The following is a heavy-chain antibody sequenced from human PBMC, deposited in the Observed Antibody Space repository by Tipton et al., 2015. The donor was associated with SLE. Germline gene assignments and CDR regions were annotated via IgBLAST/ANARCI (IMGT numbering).Heavy chain of an antibody. D-gene: IGHD4-17*01. J-gene: IGHJ4*02. CDR2: ITRDGVST. V-gene: IGHV3-23*01. CDR1: GFMFSIHT. CDR3: ARDGYGDSTVLLDF. Sequence: SLRLSCAASGFMFSIHTMTWVRQAPGKGLQWVSGITRDGVSTWSADSVKGRFTISRDNSKNPLYLQMNSLRAEDTAVYYCARDGYGDSTVLLDFWGQGTLVTVAS.